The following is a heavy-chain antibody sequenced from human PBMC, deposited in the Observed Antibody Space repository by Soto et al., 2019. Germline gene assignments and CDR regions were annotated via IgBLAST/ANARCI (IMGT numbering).Heavy chain of an antibody. CDR2: IRWNSGSI. Sequence: EVQLVESGGGLVQPGRSLRLSCAASGFTFDDYAMHWVRQAPGKGLEWVSGIRWNSGSIGYADSVKGRFTISRDNAKHSLYLQMNSLRAEDTALYYCAKGQDCSGGSCAGVSDYWGQGTLVTVSS. J-gene: IGHJ4*02. CDR3: AKGQDCSGGSCAGVSDY. D-gene: IGHD2-15*01. CDR1: GFTFDDYA. V-gene: IGHV3-9*01.